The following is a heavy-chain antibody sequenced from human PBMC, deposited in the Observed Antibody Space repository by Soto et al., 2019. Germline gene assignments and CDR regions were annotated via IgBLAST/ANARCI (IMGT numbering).Heavy chain of an antibody. CDR2: IYYSGST. Sequence: PSETLSLTCTVPGGCISSSSDYWGWIRQPPGKGLEWIGSIYYSGSTYYNPSLKSRVTISVDTSKNQFSLKLSSVTAADTAVYYCARTQEYDFWSGKPNGRYYFDYWGQGTLVTVSS. CDR1: GGCISSSSDY. D-gene: IGHD3-3*01. J-gene: IGHJ4*02. CDR3: ARTQEYDFWSGKPNGRYYFDY. V-gene: IGHV4-39*01.